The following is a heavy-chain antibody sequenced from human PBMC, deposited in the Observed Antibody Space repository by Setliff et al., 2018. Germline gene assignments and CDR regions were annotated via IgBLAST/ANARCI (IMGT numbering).Heavy chain of an antibody. CDR2: INHSGST. J-gene: IGHJ4*02. CDR1: GDSFSDYY. Sequence: SETLSLTCAVYGDSFSDYYWSWIRQPPGKGLEWIVEINHSGSTNYNPSLKSRVTMSVDTSKRQFSLKLGSATAADTAVYYCARDMGQPYYFESWGLGTLVTVSS. D-gene: IGHD1-1*01. V-gene: IGHV4-34*01. CDR3: ARDMGQPYYFES.